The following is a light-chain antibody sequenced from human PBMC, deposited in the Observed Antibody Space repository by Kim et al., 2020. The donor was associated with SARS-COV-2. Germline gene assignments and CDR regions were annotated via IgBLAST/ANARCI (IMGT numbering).Light chain of an antibody. CDR3: NSRDSSGNHLV. CDR2: GKN. Sequence: ALGQTVRITSQGDSLRSYYASWYQQKPGQAPVLVIYGKNNRPSGIPDRFSGSSSGNTASLTITGAQAEDEADYYCNSRDSSGNHLVFGGGTQLTV. CDR1: SLRSYY. V-gene: IGLV3-19*01. J-gene: IGLJ2*01.